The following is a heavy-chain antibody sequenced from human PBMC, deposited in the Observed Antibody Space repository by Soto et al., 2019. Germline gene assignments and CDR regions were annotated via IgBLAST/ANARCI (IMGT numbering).Heavy chain of an antibody. D-gene: IGHD3-10*01. Sequence: GASVKVSCKASGGTFSSYAISWVRQAPGQGLEWMGGIIPIFGTANYAQKFQGRVTITADESTSTAYMELSSLRSEDTAVYYCARVPSVWVGTYRTGWCDSGGQGTLFTVS. CDR1: GGTFSSYA. CDR3: ARVPSVWVGTYRTGWCDS. CDR2: IIPIFGTA. V-gene: IGHV1-69*13. J-gene: IGHJ5*01.